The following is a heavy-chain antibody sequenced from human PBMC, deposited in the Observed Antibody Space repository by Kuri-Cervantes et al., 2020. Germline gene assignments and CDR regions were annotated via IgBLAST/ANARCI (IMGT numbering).Heavy chain of an antibody. V-gene: IGHV4-59*10. D-gene: IGHD3-3*01. Sequence: GSLRLSCAVYGGSSSGYYWSWIRQPAGKGLEWIGRIYTSGSTNYNPSLKSRVTMSVDTSKNQFSLKLSSVTAADTAVYYCARSDFWSGYRFDYWGQGTLVTVSS. CDR3: ARSDFWSGYRFDY. J-gene: IGHJ4*02. CDR2: IYTSGST. CDR1: GGSSSGYY.